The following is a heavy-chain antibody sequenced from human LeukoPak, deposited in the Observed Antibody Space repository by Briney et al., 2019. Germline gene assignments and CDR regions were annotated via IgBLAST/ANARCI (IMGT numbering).Heavy chain of an antibody. CDR1: GYIFTSYG. D-gene: IGHD2-2*01. CDR3: ARNPGHCSSTSCYVMDQNYDY. Sequence: ASVKVSRKASGYIFTSYGISWVRPAPGQGLEWMGWIRAYNGNTNYAQELQGRVTITTNTSTSTAYMELRSLRSDDTAVYYCARNPGHCSSTSCYVMDQNYDYWGQGTLVTVSS. CDR2: IRAYNGNT. J-gene: IGHJ4*02. V-gene: IGHV1-18*01.